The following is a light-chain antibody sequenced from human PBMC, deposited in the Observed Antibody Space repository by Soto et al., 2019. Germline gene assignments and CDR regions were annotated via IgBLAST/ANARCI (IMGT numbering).Light chain of an antibody. CDR2: LNSDGSH. J-gene: IGLJ2*01. CDR3: QTWGTGIKV. V-gene: IGLV4-69*01. CDR1: SGHSSYA. Sequence: QSVLTQSPSASASLGASVKLTCTLSSGHSSYAIAWHQQQPEKGPRYLMKLNSDGSHNRGDGIPDRFSGSRSGAELYLTISSLQSEDEADYYCQTWGTGIKVFGGGTKVTVL.